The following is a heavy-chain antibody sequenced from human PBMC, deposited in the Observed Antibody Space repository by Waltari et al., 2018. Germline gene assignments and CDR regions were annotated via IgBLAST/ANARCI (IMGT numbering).Heavy chain of an antibody. J-gene: IGHJ4*02. CDR2: ISASSTSA. Sequence: EVQLLESGGDLVQPGGSLRLSCAASEFTFSTYAITWVRHAPGTGLEWVSSISASSTSAYYADSVKGRFTISRDNAKNTLYLQMNSLRAEDTALYYCAKAGKGYCSSTSCSTYDSWGQGTLVTVSS. D-gene: IGHD2-2*01. CDR1: EFTFSTYA. V-gene: IGHV3-23*01. CDR3: AKAGKGYCSSTSCSTYDS.